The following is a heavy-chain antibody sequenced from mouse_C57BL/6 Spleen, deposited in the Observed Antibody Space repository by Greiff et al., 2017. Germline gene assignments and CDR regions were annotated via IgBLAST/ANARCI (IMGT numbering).Heavy chain of an antibody. V-gene: IGHV1-18*01. CDR2: INPNNGGT. D-gene: IGHD2-4*01. J-gene: IGHJ1*03. CDR1: GYTFTDYN. Sequence: VQLKESGPELVKPGASVKIPCKASGYTFTDYNMDWVKQSHGKSLEWIGDINPNNGGTIYNQKFKGKATLTVDKSSSTAYMELRSLTSEDTAVYYCARIYYDYHWYFDVWGTGTTVTVSS. CDR3: ARIYYDYHWYFDV.